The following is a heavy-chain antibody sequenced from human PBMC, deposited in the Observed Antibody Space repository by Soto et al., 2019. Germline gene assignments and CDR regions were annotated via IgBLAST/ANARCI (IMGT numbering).Heavy chain of an antibody. D-gene: IGHD2-15*01. Sequence: QVQLVQSGAEVKKPGSSVKVSCKASGGTFSSYAISWVRQAPGQGLEWMGGIIPIFGTANYAQKFQGRVTITADESMSTAYMELSSLRSEDTAVYYCARGPVVVVAATGRYWFDPWGQGTLVTVSS. CDR2: IIPIFGTA. V-gene: IGHV1-69*01. CDR1: GGTFSSYA. CDR3: ARGPVVVVAATGRYWFDP. J-gene: IGHJ5*02.